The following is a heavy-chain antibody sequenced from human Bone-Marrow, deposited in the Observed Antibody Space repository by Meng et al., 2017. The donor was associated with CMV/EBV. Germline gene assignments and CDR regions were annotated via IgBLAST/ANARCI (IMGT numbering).Heavy chain of an antibody. CDR3: ARGRGGECDY. D-gene: IGHD3-10*01. Sequence: ASVKVPCKASGYTFTNYDINWVRQATGQGLEWMGWMNPNSGNTGYAQKFQGRVTITRNTSISTAYMELSSLRSEDTAVDYCARGRGGECDYWGQGTLVTVSS. CDR2: MNPNSGNT. J-gene: IGHJ4*02. CDR1: GYTFTNYD. V-gene: IGHV1-8*03.